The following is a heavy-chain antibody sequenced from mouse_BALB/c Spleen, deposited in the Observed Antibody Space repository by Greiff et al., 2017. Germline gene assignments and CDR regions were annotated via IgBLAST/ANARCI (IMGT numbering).Heavy chain of an antibody. Sequence: EVQLQQSGPELVKPGASVKMSCKASGYTFTDYYMDWVKQSHGESFEWIGRVNPYNGGTSYNQKFKGKATLTVDKSSSTAYMELNSLTSEDSAVYYCAIYYGNYGYFDYWGQGTTLTVSS. CDR3: AIYYGNYGYFDY. CDR2: VNPYNGGT. CDR1: GYTFTDYY. V-gene: IGHV1-19*01. J-gene: IGHJ2*01. D-gene: IGHD2-1*01.